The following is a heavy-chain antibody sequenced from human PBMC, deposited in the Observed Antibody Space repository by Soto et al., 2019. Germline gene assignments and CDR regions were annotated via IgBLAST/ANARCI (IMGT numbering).Heavy chain of an antibody. J-gene: IGHJ4*02. Sequence: GSLRLSCVASGFIFSSYTMHWVRQAPGKGLEWAALMSHDGTTKYYADSVRGRFTISRHDSEKTLYLQMNSLRAEDTAVYYCARDLMMAVADNGGQGTLVTVSS. CDR3: ARDLMMAVADN. V-gene: IGHV3-30-3*01. CDR1: GFIFSSYT. CDR2: MSHDGTTK. D-gene: IGHD6-19*01.